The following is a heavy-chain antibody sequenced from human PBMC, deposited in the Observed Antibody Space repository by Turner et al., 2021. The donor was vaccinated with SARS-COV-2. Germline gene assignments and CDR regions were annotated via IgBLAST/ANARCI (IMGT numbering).Heavy chain of an antibody. CDR1: GFTFSRYG. CDR3: AKDLGQLDWFDP. J-gene: IGHJ5*02. Sequence: QGQTVGSGGGLVQAGGALKPSCAASGFTFSRYGMHWVRQAPGKGLEWVAVISYDGSNKYYADSVKGRFTISRDNSKNTLYLQMNSLRAEDTAVYYCAKDLGQLDWFDPWGQGTLVTVSS. CDR2: ISYDGSNK. D-gene: IGHD6-13*01. V-gene: IGHV3-30*18.